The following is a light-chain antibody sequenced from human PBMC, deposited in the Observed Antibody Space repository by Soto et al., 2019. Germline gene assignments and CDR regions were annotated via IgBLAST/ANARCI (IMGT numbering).Light chain of an antibody. V-gene: IGLV2-14*03. CDR2: DVT. J-gene: IGLJ2*01. CDR3: SSYSTRSVV. CDR1: SSDIGGYNY. Sequence: QSALTQPASVSGSPGQSITISCTGTSSDIGGYNYVSWYQQHPGKAPKLMIYDVTNRPSGVSSRFAGSTSGNTASLTISGLQAEDEADYYCSSYSTRSVVFGGGTKLTVL.